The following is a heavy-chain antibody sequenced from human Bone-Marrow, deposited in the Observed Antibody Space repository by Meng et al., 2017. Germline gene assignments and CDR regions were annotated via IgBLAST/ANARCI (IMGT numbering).Heavy chain of an antibody. CDR2: IYYSGST. V-gene: IGHV4-39*07. J-gene: IGHJ3*02. D-gene: IGHD1-1*01. Sequence: GSLRLSCTVSGGSISSSSYYWGWIRQPPGKGLEWIGSIYYSGSTYYNPSLKSRVTISVDTSKNQFSLKLSSVTAADTAVYYCARVLRGTGTSLDAFDIWGQGTMVTVSS. CDR3: ARVLRGTGTSLDAFDI. CDR1: GGSISSSSYY.